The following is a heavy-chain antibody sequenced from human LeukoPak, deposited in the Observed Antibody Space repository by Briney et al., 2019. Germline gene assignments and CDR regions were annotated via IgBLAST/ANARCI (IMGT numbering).Heavy chain of an antibody. CDR1: GYTFTSYG. Sequence: GASVKVSCKASGYTFTSYGISWVRQAPGQGLEWMGWISAYNGNTNYAQKLQGRATMTTDTSTSTAYTELRSLRSDDTAVYYCARAWNLYCSSTSCYRGPYNWFDPWGQGTLVTVSS. CDR2: ISAYNGNT. CDR3: ARAWNLYCSSTSCYRGPYNWFDP. D-gene: IGHD2-2*02. J-gene: IGHJ5*02. V-gene: IGHV1-18*01.